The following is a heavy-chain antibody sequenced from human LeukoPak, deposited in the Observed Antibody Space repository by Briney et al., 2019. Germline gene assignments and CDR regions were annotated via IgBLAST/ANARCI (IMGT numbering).Heavy chain of an antibody. Sequence: PGRSLRLSCAASGFTFSSYGMHWVRQAPGKGLEWVAVISYDGSNKYYADSVKGRFTISRDNSKNTLYLQMNSLRAEDTAVYYCAKDRHYDFWSGYYYYYYYGMDVWGQWTTVTVSS. CDR3: AKDRHYDFWSGYYYYYYYGMDV. CDR2: ISYDGSNK. CDR1: GFTFSSYG. D-gene: IGHD3-3*01. V-gene: IGHV3-30*18. J-gene: IGHJ6*02.